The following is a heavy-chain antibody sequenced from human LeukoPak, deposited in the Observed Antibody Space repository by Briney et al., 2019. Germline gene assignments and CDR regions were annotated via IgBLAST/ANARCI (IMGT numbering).Heavy chain of an antibody. D-gene: IGHD2-15*01. J-gene: IGHJ6*02. CDR3: ARGRRYCSGGSCYPTGRYYYGMDV. CDR2: TYYRSKWYN. V-gene: IGHV6-1*01. Sequence: SQTLSLTCAISGDSVSSNSAAWHWIRQSPSRGLEWLGRTYYRSKWYNDYAVSVKSRITINPDTSKNQFSLQLNSVTPEDAAVCYCARGRRYCSGGSCYPTGRYYYGMDVWGQGTTVTVSS. CDR1: GDSVSSNSAA.